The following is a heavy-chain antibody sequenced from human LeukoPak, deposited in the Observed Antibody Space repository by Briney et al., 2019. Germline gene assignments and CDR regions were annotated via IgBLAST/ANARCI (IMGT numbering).Heavy chain of an antibody. Sequence: ASVKVSCKASGYTFTGYYMHWVRQAPGQGLEWMGWINPNSGGTNYAQKFQGRVTMTGDTSISTAYMELSRLRSDDTAVYYCARLWYDDRAFDIWGQGTMVTVSS. D-gene: IGHD3-16*01. CDR3: ARLWYDDRAFDI. CDR1: GYTFTGYY. CDR2: INPNSGGT. V-gene: IGHV1-2*02. J-gene: IGHJ3*02.